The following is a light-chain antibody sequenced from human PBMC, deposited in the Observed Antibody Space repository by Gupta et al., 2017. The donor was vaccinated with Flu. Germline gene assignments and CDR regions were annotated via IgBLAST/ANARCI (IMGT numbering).Light chain of an antibody. Sequence: VTISCIGSSSNIGAGYDVHWYQQLPGTAPKLLIYDNNNRPSGVPDRFSGSKSGTSASLAITGLQTEDEADYYCQSYHSSLSGWVFGGGTKLT. CDR1: SSNIGAGYD. J-gene: IGLJ3*02. V-gene: IGLV1-40*01. CDR2: DNN. CDR3: QSYHSSLSGWV.